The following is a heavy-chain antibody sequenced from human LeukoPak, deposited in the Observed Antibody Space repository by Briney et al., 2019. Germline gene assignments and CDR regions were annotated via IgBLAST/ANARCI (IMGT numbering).Heavy chain of an antibody. CDR1: GYSISSGYY. V-gene: IGHV4-38-2*02. Sequence: DPSETLSLTCAVSGYSISSGYYWGWIRQPPGKGLEWIGSIYHSGSTYYNPSLKSRVTISVDTSKNQFSLKLSSVTAADTAVYYCARDMGPGGLVPWWFYFDYWGQGTLVTVSS. J-gene: IGHJ4*02. CDR3: ARDMGPGGLVPWWFYFDY. CDR2: IYHSGST. D-gene: IGHD3/OR15-3a*01.